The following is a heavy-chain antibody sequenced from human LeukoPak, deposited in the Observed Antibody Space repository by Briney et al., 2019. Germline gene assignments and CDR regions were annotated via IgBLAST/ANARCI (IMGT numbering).Heavy chain of an antibody. Sequence: SETLSLTCTVSGASINSGGHYWSWIRQHPGKGLEWIGYIYSSGTTYYKPSLRSRVTISLDTSNNQFSLKLSSVTAADTAVYYCARHVWLQPFDYWGQGTLVTVSS. CDR1: GASINSGGHY. J-gene: IGHJ4*02. CDR2: IYSSGTT. CDR3: ARHVWLQPFDY. D-gene: IGHD3-9*01. V-gene: IGHV4-31*03.